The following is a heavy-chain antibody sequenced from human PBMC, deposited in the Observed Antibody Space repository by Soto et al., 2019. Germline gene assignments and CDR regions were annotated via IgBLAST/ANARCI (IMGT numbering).Heavy chain of an antibody. D-gene: IGHD3-3*01. Sequence: GGSLRLSCAASGFTFSSYAMSWVRQAPGKGLEWVSAISGSGGSTYYADSVKGRFTISRDNSKNTLYLQMNSLRAEDTAVYYCAKEAALSDFWTDYRESYFDYWGQGTLVTVSS. CDR3: AKEAALSDFWTDYRESYFDY. J-gene: IGHJ4*02. CDR1: GFTFSSYA. CDR2: ISGSGGST. V-gene: IGHV3-23*01.